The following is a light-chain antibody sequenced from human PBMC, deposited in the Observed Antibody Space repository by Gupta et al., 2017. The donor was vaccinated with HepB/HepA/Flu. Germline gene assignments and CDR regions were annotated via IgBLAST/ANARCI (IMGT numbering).Light chain of an antibody. CDR3: MQTLQTPVT. CDR1: QSLLHIDGYSY. CDR2: VGS. Sequence: EIVITQSPLSLPVTPGEQASISCRSSQSLLHIDGYSYLHWYLQKPGQSPHILIYVGSNRASGVPDRFSGSGSGTDFTLKISRVEAEDVGVYYCMQTLQTPVTFGGGTKVEIK. J-gene: IGKJ4*01. V-gene: IGKV2-28*01.